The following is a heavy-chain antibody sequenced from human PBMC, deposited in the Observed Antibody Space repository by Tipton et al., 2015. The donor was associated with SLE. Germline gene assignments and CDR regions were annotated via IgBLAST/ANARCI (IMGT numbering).Heavy chain of an antibody. CDR1: GFTFSHYV. V-gene: IGHV3-30*04. D-gene: IGHD6-13*01. CDR2: ISFDGSNK. J-gene: IGHJ5*02. CDR3: AKVRAAAGIPWFDP. Sequence: SLRLSCAASGFTFSHYVMHWVRQAPGKGLEWVALISFDGSNKFYADSVKGRFTISRDNSKNTLYLQMNSLRAEDTAVYYCAKVRAAAGIPWFDPWGQGTLVTVSS.